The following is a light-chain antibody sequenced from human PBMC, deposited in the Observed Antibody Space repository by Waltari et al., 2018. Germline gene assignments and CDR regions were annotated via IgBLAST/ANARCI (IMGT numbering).Light chain of an antibody. J-gene: IGLJ3*02. Sequence: QSALTQPPSVSGSPGQSVTITCTGTSSDIGIYNHVSWFQQPPGTAPKLLIYDVTYRPYGVPDRFSGSKSGNTASLTISGLQTEDESDYYCASYTSTFTWVFGGGTKLTVL. CDR1: SSDIGIYNH. CDR2: DVT. CDR3: ASYTSTFTWV. V-gene: IGLV2-18*02.